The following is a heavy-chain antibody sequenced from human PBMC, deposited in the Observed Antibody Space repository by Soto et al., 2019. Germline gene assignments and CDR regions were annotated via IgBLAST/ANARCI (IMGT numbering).Heavy chain of an antibody. D-gene: IGHD6-19*01. CDR2: INPNGGGT. CDR1: GYTFTSYY. V-gene: IGHV1-46*01. Sequence: QEQLVQSGPEVKKPGASVKVSCTASGYTFTSYYIHWVRQAPGQGLEWVGIINPNGGGTSYAQKFQDRFPLTRDTATSTVYMELSSLGSEDTAVYYCARIPGIAVSGTSWGQGTLVTVSS. CDR3: ARIPGIAVSGTS. J-gene: IGHJ5*02.